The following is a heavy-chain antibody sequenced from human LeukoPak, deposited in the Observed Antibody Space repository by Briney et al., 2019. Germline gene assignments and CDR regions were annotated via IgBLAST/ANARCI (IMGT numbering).Heavy chain of an antibody. Sequence: AETLSLTCTVSGGSMSTYYWSWIRQPPGKGLEWIGYIYDNGYTHYNPSLKSRVSISLDTSKSQFSLNLSSVTAADTAVYYCARRAFGGVIAANWFDPWGQGTLVTVSS. CDR1: GGSMSTYY. CDR2: IYDNGYT. CDR3: ARRAFGGVIAANWFDP. V-gene: IGHV4-59*08. J-gene: IGHJ5*02. D-gene: IGHD3-16*02.